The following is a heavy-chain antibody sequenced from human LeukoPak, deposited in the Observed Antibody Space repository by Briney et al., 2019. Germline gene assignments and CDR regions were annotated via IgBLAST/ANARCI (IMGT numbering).Heavy chain of an antibody. D-gene: IGHD6-13*01. CDR3: AKDTDSSSWYPHNWFDP. CDR2: ISGSGGST. Sequence: GGSLRLSCAASGFTFSSYAMSWVRQAPGKGLEWVSAISGSGGSTYYADSVKGRFTISRDNSKNTLYLQMNSLRAEDTAVYYCAKDTDSSSWYPHNWFDPWGQGTLVTVSS. J-gene: IGHJ5*02. CDR1: GFTFSSYA. V-gene: IGHV3-23*01.